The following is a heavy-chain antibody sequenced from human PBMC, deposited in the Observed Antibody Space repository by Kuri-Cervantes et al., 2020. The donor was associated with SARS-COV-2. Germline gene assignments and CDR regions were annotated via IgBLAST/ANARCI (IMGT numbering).Heavy chain of an antibody. J-gene: IGHJ4*02. D-gene: IGHD5-12*01. CDR3: ARGDIVATSAYFDY. V-gene: IGHV4-34*01. CDR2: INHSGST. Sequence: SQTLSLTCAVYDGSFSGYYWSWIRQPPGKGLEWIGEINHSGSTNYNPSLKSRVTISVDTSKNQFSLKLSSVTAADTAVYYCARGDIVATSAYFDYWGQGTLVTVSS. CDR1: DGSFSGYY.